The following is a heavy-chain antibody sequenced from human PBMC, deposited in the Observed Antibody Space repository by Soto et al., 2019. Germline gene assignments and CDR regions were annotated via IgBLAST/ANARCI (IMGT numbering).Heavy chain of an antibody. Sequence: QVQLVQSGAEVRKPGSSVKVSCKISGGTFTNYVISWLRQAPGQGLEWMGGLIPIVGAANLAQKFQGGVTIPAAESASTVNMDVSTLTSDATAIYYRARGRSPADFDPGGQGNRATVSS. J-gene: IGHJ5*02. CDR3: ARGRSPADFDP. CDR1: GGTFTNYV. CDR2: LIPIVGAA. V-gene: IGHV1-69*01.